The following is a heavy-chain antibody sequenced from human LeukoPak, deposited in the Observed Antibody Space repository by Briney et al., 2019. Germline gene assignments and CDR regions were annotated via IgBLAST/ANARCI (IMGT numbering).Heavy chain of an antibody. Sequence: ASVKVSCKASGGTFSSYAISWVRQAPGQGLEWMGGIIPIFGTANYAQKFQGRVTITTDESTSTAYMELSSLRSEDTAVYYCARDRAPQQLGRGFDPWGQGTLVTVSS. D-gene: IGHD6-13*01. V-gene: IGHV1-69*05. CDR2: IIPIFGTA. J-gene: IGHJ5*02. CDR1: GGTFSSYA. CDR3: ARDRAPQQLGRGFDP.